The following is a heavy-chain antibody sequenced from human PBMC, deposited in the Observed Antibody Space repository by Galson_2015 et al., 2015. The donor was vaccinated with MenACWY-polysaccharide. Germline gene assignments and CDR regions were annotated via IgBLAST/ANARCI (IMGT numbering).Heavy chain of an antibody. CDR3: AKEIEYSGNCRSNIDS. D-gene: IGHD1-26*01. V-gene: IGHV3-30*18. CDR2: ISVNGGNK. Sequence: SLRLSCAASGFTFSTHGMHWVRQAPGKGLEWVAVISVNGGNKYYGDSVRGRFAITRDNSKNTLDLQMNSLRAEDTAVYYCAKEIEYSGNCRSNIDSWGQGTLVTVSS. CDR1: GFTFSTHG. J-gene: IGHJ4*02.